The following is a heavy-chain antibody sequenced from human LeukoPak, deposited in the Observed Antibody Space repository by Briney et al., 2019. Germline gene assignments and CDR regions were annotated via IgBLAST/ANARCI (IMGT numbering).Heavy chain of an antibody. CDR2: IIPILNIP. D-gene: IGHD3-16*01. Sequence: SVKVSCKASGGSFSSQAISWLRQAPGQGLEYMGRIIPILNIPNYSQKFQGRVTITADISTNTAYMELGSLISEDTAVYYCAQRLSWLDPWGQGTLVTVPS. J-gene: IGHJ5*02. V-gene: IGHV1-69*04. CDR1: GGSFSSQA. CDR3: AQRLSWLDP.